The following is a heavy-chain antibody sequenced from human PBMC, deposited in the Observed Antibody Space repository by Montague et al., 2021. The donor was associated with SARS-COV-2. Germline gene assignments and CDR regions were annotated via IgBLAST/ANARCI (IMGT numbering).Heavy chain of an antibody. CDR3: VRHANYAGLHGPPDF. CDR2: VFYNKGT. V-gene: IGHV4-59*08. J-gene: IGHJ4*02. CDR1: GVSVTDYY. D-gene: IGHD3-16*01. Sequence: SETLSLTCTVSGVSVTDYYWSWIRQPPGKGLEWVGDVFYNKGTNFNPSLKSRVAISVDTSKNQFSLRPTSVTAADTAFYYCVRHANYAGLHGPPDFWDQGTLVTVSS.